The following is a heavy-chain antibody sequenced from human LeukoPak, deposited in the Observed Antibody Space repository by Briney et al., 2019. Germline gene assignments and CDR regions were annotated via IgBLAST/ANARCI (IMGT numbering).Heavy chain of an antibody. D-gene: IGHD1-26*01. CDR1: GYTFTSYG. CDR2: ISAYNGNT. J-gene: IGHJ4*02. Sequence: ASVKVSCKASGYTFTSYGISWVRQAPGQGLEWMGWISAYNGNTNYAQKLQGRVTMTTDTSTSTAYMELRSLRSDDTAVYYCAREELLVGATDETGDYWGQGTLVTVSS. CDR3: AREELLVGATDETGDY. V-gene: IGHV1-18*01.